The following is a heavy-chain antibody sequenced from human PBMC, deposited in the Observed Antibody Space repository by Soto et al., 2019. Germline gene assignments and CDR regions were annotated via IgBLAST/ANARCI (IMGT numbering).Heavy chain of an antibody. V-gene: IGHV6-1*01. CDR1: GDSVSSNSAA. CDR3: ARGGYIVVVPAATTLSYYYYYGMDV. CDR2: TYYRSKWYN. Sequence: SQTLSLTCAISGDSVSSNSAAWNWIRQSPSRGLEWLGRTYYRSKWYNDYAVSVKSRITINPDTSKNQFSLQLNSVTPEDTAVYCCARGGYIVVVPAATTLSYYYYYGMDVWGQGTTVTVSS. D-gene: IGHD2-2*01. J-gene: IGHJ6*02.